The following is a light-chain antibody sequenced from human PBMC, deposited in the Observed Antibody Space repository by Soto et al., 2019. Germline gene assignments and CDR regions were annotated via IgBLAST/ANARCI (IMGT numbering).Light chain of an antibody. V-gene: IGKV2-28*01. Sequence: DIVMTQSPLSLPVTPGEPASISCRSSQSLPHSNGYNYWDWYLQTPGQSPQLLIYLGSNRASGVPDRFSGSGSGTDLKLNISRVEAADVGVYYCRQALQTPRLTFGGGTEVEIK. CDR3: RQALQTPRLT. CDR1: QSLPHSNGYNY. J-gene: IGKJ4*01. CDR2: LGS.